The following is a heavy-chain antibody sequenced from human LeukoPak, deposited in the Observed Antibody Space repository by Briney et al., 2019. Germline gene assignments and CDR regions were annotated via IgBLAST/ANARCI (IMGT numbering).Heavy chain of an antibody. CDR1: GFTFDDYA. J-gene: IGHJ4*02. CDR3: ARDHGYGDYGFDY. V-gene: IGHV3-74*01. D-gene: IGHD4-17*01. Sequence: GGSLRLSCAASGFTFDDYAMHWVRQTPGKGLVWVSRINSDGSSTSYADSVKGRFTISRDNAKNTLYLQMNSLRAEDTAVYYCARDHGYGDYGFDYWGQGTLVTVSS. CDR2: INSDGSST.